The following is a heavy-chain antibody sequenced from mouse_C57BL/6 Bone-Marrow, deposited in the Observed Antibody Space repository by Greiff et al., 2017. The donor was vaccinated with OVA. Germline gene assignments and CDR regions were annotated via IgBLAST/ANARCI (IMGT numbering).Heavy chain of an antibody. D-gene: IGHD2-4*01. V-gene: IGHV1-4*01. CDR3: ARVYDYDGHYYAMDY. J-gene: IGHJ4*01. CDR2: INPSSGYT. CDR1: GYTFTSYT. Sequence: VQLQQSGAELARPGASVKMSCKASGYTFTSYTMHWVKQRPGQGLEWIGYINPSSGYTKYNQKFKDKATLTADKSSSTAYMQLSSLTSEDSAVYYCARVYDYDGHYYAMDYWGQGTSVTVSS.